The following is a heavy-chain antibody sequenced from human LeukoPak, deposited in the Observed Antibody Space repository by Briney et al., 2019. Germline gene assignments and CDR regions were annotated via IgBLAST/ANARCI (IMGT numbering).Heavy chain of an antibody. CDR1: GFTFSSYA. D-gene: IGHD2-2*01. CDR2: ISGSGGST. Sequence: GGSLRLSCAASGFTFSSYAMSWVRQAPGKGLEWVSAISGSGGSTYYADSVKGRFTISRDNAKNSLYLQMNSLRAEDTAVYYCARDGVSSCGFDIWGQGTMVTVSS. V-gene: IGHV3-23*01. J-gene: IGHJ3*02. CDR3: ARDGVSSCGFDI.